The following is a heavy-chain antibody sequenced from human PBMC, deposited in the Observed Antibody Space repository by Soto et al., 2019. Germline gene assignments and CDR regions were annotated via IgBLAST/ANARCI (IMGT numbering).Heavy chain of an antibody. CDR2: FDPEDGET. CDR3: AKEGTSGWYYFDY. Sequence: GASVKVSCKVSGYTLTELSMHWVRQAPGKGLEWMGGFDPEDGETIYAQKFQGRVTMTEDTSTDTAYMELSSLRAEDTAIYYCAKEGTSGWYYFDYWGQGTLVTAPQ. V-gene: IGHV1-24*01. CDR1: GYTLTELS. D-gene: IGHD6-19*01. J-gene: IGHJ4*02.